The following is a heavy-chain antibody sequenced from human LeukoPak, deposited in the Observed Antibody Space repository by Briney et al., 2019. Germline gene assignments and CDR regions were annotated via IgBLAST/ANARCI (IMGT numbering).Heavy chain of an antibody. V-gene: IGHV3-15*07. CDR2: IKSKTDGGTT. CDR1: GFTFNNAW. CDR3: TADSLTLIDY. J-gene: IGHJ4*02. D-gene: IGHD4-23*01. Sequence: GGSLRLSCVASGFTFNNAWMNWVRQASGRGLEWVGRIKSKTDGGTTDYAAPVKDRFTISRDDSKNTLYLQMNSLEIEDTAVYYCTADSLTLIDYWGQGTLVTVSS.